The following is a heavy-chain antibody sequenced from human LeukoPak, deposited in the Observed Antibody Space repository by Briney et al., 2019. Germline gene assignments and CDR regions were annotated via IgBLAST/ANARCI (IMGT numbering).Heavy chain of an antibody. D-gene: IGHD5-18*01. CDR2: IYYSGST. CDR1: GGPISSYY. J-gene: IGHJ4*02. CDR3: ARGGGYSYGSPLDY. Sequence: SETLSLTCSASGGPISSYYWSWIRQPPGKGLEWIGYIYYSGSTNYNPSLKSRVTISVDMSKNQFSLKLSSVTAADTAVYYCARGGGYSYGSPLDYWGQGTLVTVSS. V-gene: IGHV4-59*01.